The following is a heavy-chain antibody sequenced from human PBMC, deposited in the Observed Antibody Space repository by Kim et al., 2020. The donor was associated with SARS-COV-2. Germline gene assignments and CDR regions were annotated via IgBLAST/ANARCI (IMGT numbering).Heavy chain of an antibody. J-gene: IGHJ6*02. CDR2: IYYSGST. CDR3: ARGGASYYYYGMDV. V-gene: IGHV4-59*01. Sequence: SETLSLTCTVSGGSISSYYWSWIRQPPGKGLEWIGYIYYSGSTNYNPSLKSRVTISVDTSKNQFSLKLSSVTAADTAVYYCARGGASYYYYGMDVWGQGT. CDR1: GGSISSYY. D-gene: IGHD1-26*01.